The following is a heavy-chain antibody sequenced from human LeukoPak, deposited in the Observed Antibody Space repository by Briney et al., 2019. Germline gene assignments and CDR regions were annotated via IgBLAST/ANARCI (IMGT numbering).Heavy chain of an antibody. V-gene: IGHV3-20*04. J-gene: IGHJ4*02. D-gene: IGHD6-19*01. CDR3: ARVDSIPVAGGGPHDY. CDR1: GFTFDDYG. CDR2: INWNGGST. Sequence: PGGSLRLSCAASGFTFDDYGMSWVRQAPGKGLEWVSGINWNGGSTGYADSVKGRFTISRDNAKNSLYLQMNSLRAEDTALYYCARVDSIPVAGGGPHDYWGQGTLVTVSS.